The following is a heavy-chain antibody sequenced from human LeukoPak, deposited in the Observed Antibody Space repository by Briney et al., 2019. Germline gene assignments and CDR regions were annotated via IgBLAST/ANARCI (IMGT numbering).Heavy chain of an antibody. J-gene: IGHJ3*02. CDR2: INPKRAET. CDR3: ARDRGLPGPGNAFDI. Sequence: ASVRVSCKASGYIFNNYFMHWVRQAPGQGLEWMGLINPKRAETSYAQKFQGRVTLTRDTSTTTAYMDLARLRSDDTAVYYCARDRGLPGPGNAFDIWGQGTMLTVSS. CDR1: GYIFNNYF. V-gene: IGHV1-2*02. D-gene: IGHD2-2*01.